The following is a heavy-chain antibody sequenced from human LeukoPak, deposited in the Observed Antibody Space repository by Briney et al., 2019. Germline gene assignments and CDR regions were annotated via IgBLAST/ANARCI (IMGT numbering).Heavy chain of an antibody. D-gene: IGHD3-22*01. V-gene: IGHV4-39*01. J-gene: IGHJ4*02. CDR3: ARQSITYYYDSSGYETSTRSFDY. CDR2: IYYSGST. Sequence: SETLSLTCTVSGGSISSSSYYWGWIRQPPGTGLEWIGSIYYSGSTYYNPSLKSRVTISVDTSKNQFSLKLSSVTAADTAVYYCARQSITYYYDSSGYETSTRSFDYWGQGTLVTVSS. CDR1: GGSISSSSYY.